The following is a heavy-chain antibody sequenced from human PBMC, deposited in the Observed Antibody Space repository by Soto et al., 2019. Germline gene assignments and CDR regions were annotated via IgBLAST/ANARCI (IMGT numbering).Heavy chain of an antibody. J-gene: IGHJ6*03. CDR1: GGSISSSSYY. D-gene: IGHD3-3*01. CDR2: IYYSGST. CDR3: ARNTYDFWRKIAGYMDV. V-gene: IGHV4-39*07. Sequence: SETLSLTCTVSGGSISSSSYYWGWIRQPPGKGLEWIGSIYYSGSTNYNPSLKSRVTISVDTSKNQFSLKLSSVTAADTAVYYCARNTYDFWRKIAGYMDVWGKGTTVTVSS.